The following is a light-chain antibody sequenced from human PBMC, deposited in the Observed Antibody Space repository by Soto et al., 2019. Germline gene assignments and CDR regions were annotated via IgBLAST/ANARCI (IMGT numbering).Light chain of an antibody. CDR1: SSNIGSNT. J-gene: IGLJ2*01. Sequence: QSVLTQSPSASGTPGQRVTISCSGSSSNIGSNTVNWYQQVPGTAPKLLIYNYNQRPSGVPDRISGSKSGTSASLAISGLQSEDEADYYCVAWDDSLKGPVFGGGTKLTVL. CDR3: VAWDDSLKGPV. CDR2: NYN. V-gene: IGLV1-44*01.